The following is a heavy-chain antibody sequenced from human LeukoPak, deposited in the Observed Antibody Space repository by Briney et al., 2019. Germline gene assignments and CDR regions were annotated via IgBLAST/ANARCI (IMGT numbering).Heavy chain of an antibody. CDR1: GFTFRSFG. J-gene: IGHJ3*02. CDR2: ISYDGSNK. D-gene: IGHD4-23*01. Sequence: PGGSLRLSCLASGFTFRSFGMHWVRQAPGTGLEWVALISYDGSNKNYADSVKGRFTISRDNPKNILYLQMNSLRVEDTAVYFCARGYGGNSAAFDIWGQGTMVTVSS. CDR3: ARGYGGNSAAFDI. V-gene: IGHV3-30*03.